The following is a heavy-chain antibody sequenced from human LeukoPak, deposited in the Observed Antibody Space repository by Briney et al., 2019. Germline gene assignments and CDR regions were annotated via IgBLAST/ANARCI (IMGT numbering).Heavy chain of an antibody. CDR3: AKSGTYSSSSGYIDS. J-gene: IGHJ4*02. CDR1: RFTFDGYA. V-gene: IGHV3-9*01. Sequence: GGSLRLSCAASRFTFDGYAMHWVRQTPGKGLEWVSSISWNSGNTDYAASVKGRFTISRDNAKKSLHLQMNSLRAEDTALYYCAKSGTYSSSSGYIDSWGQGTLVTVSS. D-gene: IGHD6-6*01. CDR2: ISWNSGNT.